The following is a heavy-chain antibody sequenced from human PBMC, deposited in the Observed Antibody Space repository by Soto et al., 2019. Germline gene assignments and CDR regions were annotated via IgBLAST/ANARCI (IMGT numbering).Heavy chain of an antibody. D-gene: IGHD2-15*01. V-gene: IGHV1-69*13. CDR1: GGTLTSYG. J-gene: IGHJ6*02. CDR2: IIPIFGTA. Sequence: SVKVSCKASGGTLTSYGISWVRQAPGQGLEWMGGIIPIFGTAKNAQKFQGRVTITADESTSTAYMELSSLRSEDTAVYYCVRVTVVVEARTGSDYYYGMEVWGQGTTVTVSS. CDR3: VRVTVVVEARTGSDYYYGMEV.